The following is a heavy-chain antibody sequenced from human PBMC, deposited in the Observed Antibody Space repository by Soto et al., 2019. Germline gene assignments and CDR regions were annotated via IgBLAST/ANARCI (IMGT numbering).Heavy chain of an antibody. J-gene: IGHJ4*02. CDR3: ARYDFGNFDY. CDR2: IYHTEST. CDR1: GDSISSSFW. D-gene: IGHD4-17*01. V-gene: IGHV4-4*02. Sequence: SETLSLTCAVSGDSISSSFWWSWVRQPPGKGLEWIGEIYHTESTVYNPSLKSRVTVSVDKSKNQFSLNLDSVTAADTAVYYCARYDFGNFDYSGPGSLLTVYS.